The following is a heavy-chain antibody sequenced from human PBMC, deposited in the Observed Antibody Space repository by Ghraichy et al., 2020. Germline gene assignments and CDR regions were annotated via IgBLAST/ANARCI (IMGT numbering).Heavy chain of an antibody. D-gene: IGHD2-8*01. J-gene: IGHJ6*03. CDR2: INHSGST. Sequence: SETLSLTCAVYGGSFSGYYWSWIRQPPGKGLEWIGEINHSGSTNYNPSLKSRVTISVDTSKNQFSLKLSSVTAADTAVYYCARGGYCTNGVCYVPPLHYYYMDVWGKGTTVTVSS. V-gene: IGHV4-34*01. CDR1: GGSFSGYY. CDR3: ARGGYCTNGVCYVPPLHYYYMDV.